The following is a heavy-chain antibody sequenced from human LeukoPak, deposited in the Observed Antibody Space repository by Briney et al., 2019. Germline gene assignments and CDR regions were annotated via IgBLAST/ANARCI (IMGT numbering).Heavy chain of an antibody. D-gene: IGHD6-13*01. Sequence: ASAKVSCKASGYTFTSYYMHWVRQAPGQGLEWMGIINPSGGSTTYAQKFQGRVTMTRDTSTSTVYMALSSLTPEDTAVYYCARAGYWAASGYATIWGQGTLVTVSS. CDR2: INPSGGST. CDR1: GYTFTSYY. J-gene: IGHJ4*02. V-gene: IGHV1-46*03. CDR3: ARAGYWAASGYATI.